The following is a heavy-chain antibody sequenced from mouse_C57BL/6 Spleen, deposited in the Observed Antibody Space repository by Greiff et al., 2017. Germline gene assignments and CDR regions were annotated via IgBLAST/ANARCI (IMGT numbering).Heavy chain of an antibody. J-gene: IGHJ3*01. V-gene: IGHV5-6*01. CDR2: ISSGGSYT. CDR3: ARPLDSSGYPWFAY. D-gene: IGHD3-2*02. CDR1: GFTFSSYG. Sequence: EVQRVESGGDLVKPGGSLKLSCAASGFTFSSYGMSWVRQTPDKRLEWVATISSGGSYTYYPDSVKGRFTISRDNAKNTLYLQMSSLKSEDTAMYYCARPLDSSGYPWFAYWGQGTLVTVSA.